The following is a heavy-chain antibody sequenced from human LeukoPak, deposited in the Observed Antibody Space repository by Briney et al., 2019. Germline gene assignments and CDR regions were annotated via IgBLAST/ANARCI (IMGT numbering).Heavy chain of an antibody. Sequence: GGSLRLSCAASGFTFSSYAMSWVRQAPGKGLECVSAISRGVGSTYYADSVKGRFTVSRDNSKNTLYLQMNNLRADDTAVYYCAKKGQADDYGKPDWGQGTLVTVSS. CDR1: GFTFSSYA. J-gene: IGHJ4*02. CDR2: ISRGVGST. V-gene: IGHV3-23*01. CDR3: AKKGQADDYGKPD. D-gene: IGHD4-17*01.